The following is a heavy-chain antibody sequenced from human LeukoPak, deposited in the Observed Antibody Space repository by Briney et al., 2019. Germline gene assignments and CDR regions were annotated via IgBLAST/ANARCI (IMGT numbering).Heavy chain of an antibody. CDR2: INSDGSTK. D-gene: IGHD6-13*01. J-gene: IGHJ4*02. CDR1: GFTFRNYW. V-gene: IGHV3-74*01. CDR3: AKGGSAANFDY. Sequence: GGPLGLPCAASGFTFRNYWKHLVRQAPGQGPVWVSRINSDGSTKNYADSVKGRFTISRDNAKNTLYLQMNGLRADDTAVYYCAKGGSAANFDYWGQGTLVSVSS.